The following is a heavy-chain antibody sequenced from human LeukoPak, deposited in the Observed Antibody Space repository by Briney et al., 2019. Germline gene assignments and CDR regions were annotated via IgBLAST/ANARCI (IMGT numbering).Heavy chain of an antibody. CDR3: ARHRYFQL. CDR1: GYSFNAYW. CDR2: IFPADSDT. J-gene: IGHJ1*01. Sequence: GESLKISCKASGYSFNAYWVAWVRQMPGKGLEWMGIIFPADSDTRYSPSFQGQVTISVDKSINTAYLQWSSLKASDTAMYYCARHRYFQLWGQGTLVTASS. V-gene: IGHV5-51*01.